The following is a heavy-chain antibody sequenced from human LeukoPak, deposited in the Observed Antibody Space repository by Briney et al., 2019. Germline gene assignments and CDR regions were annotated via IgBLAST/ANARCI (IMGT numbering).Heavy chain of an antibody. D-gene: IGHD3-16*01. J-gene: IGHJ4*02. Sequence: SETLSLTWAVYGGSFSGYYWSWIRQPPGKGLEWIGEINHSGSTNYNPSLKSRVTISVDTSKNQFSLKLSSVTAADTAVYYCARGGDYVWGSYFPFDYWGQGTLVTVSS. CDR3: ARGGDYVWGSYFPFDY. V-gene: IGHV4-34*01. CDR2: INHSGST. CDR1: GGSFSGYY.